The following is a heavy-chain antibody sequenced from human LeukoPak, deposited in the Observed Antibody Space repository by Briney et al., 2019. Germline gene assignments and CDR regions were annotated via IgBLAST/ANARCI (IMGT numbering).Heavy chain of an antibody. J-gene: IGHJ4*02. Sequence: SETLSLTCTVSGGSISSYYWSWIRQPDGKGLEWIGRIYTSGSTKYNPSLESRVTILVDTSKNQFSLKVTSVTAADTAMYFCARGTQLWLPGLYFDYWSQGNMVTVSS. CDR2: IYTSGST. D-gene: IGHD5-18*01. CDR1: GGSISSYY. V-gene: IGHV4-4*07. CDR3: ARGTQLWLPGLYFDY.